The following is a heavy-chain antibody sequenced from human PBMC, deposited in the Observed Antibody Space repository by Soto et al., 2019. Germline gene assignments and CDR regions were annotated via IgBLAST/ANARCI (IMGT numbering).Heavy chain of an antibody. D-gene: IGHD2-15*01. CDR1: GDTLTTDG. J-gene: IGHJ4*02. CDR2: IIPIFDKT. Sequence: SVKVSCKASGDTLTTDGIGWVRQAPGQGLEWMGGIIPIFDKTYYSEKFQDRVTITADKSTSTAYMELSGLRSDDTAVYYCARVPPGYCSGGTCFWYYFDYWRQGTRVTVSS. CDR3: ARVPPGYCSGGTCFWYYFDY. V-gene: IGHV1-69*06.